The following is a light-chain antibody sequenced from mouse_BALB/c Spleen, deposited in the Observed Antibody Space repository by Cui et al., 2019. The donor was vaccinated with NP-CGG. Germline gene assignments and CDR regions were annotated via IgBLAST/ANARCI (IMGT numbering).Light chain of an antibody. CDR1: TGTVTTSNY. J-gene: IGLJ1*01. CDR3: ALWYSNHWV. Sequence: QAVVTHESALTTSPGETVTLTCRSSTGTVTTSNYANWVQEKPDHLFTGLIGGTNNRGLGVPARFSGSLIGDKAALTITGAQTEDEAIYFCALWYSNHWVFGGGTKLTVL. CDR2: GTN. V-gene: IGLV1*01.